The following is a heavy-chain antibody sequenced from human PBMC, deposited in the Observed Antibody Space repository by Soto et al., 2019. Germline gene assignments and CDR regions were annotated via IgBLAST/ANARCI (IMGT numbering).Heavy chain of an antibody. D-gene: IGHD6-19*01. Sequence: GGSLRLSCAASGFSFVNYAMNWVRQAPGKGLEWVSGLSGSGTSTYYADSVKGRFTISRDNSRDTLFLQMNSLTADDTAVYSCAKATTNGGWFNPFDSWGQGALVTVSS. CDR1: GFSFVNYA. J-gene: IGHJ4*02. CDR3: AKATTNGGWFNPFDS. CDR2: LSGSGTST. V-gene: IGHV3-23*01.